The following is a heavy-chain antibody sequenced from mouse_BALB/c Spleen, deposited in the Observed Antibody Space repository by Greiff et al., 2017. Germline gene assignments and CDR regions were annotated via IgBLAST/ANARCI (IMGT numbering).Heavy chain of an antibody. V-gene: IGHV1S81*02. J-gene: IGHJ3*01. CDR1: GYTFTSYW. CDR3: ARLRLGGFAY. D-gene: IGHD3-2*02. Sequence: QVQLQQPGAELVKPGASVKLSCKASGYTFTSYWMHWVKQRPGQGLEWIGEINPSNGRTNYNEKFKSKATLTVDKSSSTAYMQLSSLTSEDSAVYYCARLRLGGFAYWGQGTLVTVSA. CDR2: INPSNGRT.